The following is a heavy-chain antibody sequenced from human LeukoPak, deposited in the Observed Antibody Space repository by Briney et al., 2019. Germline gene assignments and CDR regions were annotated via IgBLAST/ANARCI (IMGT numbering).Heavy chain of an antibody. J-gene: IGHJ4*02. CDR2: IYHSGST. D-gene: IGHD1-1*01. V-gene: IGHV4-30-2*01. Sequence: SETLSLTCAVSGDSITFGGYSWSWIRRPPGKGLEWIGYIYHSGSTYYNPSLKSRVTISIDGSKNQFSLKLSSVTAADTAVYYCARNGYYFDYWGQGTLVTVSS. CDR3: ARNGYYFDY. CDR1: GDSITFGGYS.